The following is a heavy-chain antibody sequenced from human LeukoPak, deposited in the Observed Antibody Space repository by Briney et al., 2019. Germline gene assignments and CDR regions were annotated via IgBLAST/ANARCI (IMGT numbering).Heavy chain of an antibody. Sequence: GGSLRLSCAASGFTFSSYWMSWVRQAPGKGLEWVANIKQDGSEKYYVDSVEGRFTISRDNAKNSLYLQMNSLRAEDTAVYYCARSASMVRGVIRVFDYWGQGTLVTVSS. CDR1: GFTFSSYW. CDR2: IKQDGSEK. D-gene: IGHD3-10*01. CDR3: ARSASMVRGVIRVFDY. V-gene: IGHV3-7*03. J-gene: IGHJ4*02.